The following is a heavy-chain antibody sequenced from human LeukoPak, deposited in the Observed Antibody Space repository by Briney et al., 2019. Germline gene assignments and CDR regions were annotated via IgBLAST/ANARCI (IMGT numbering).Heavy chain of an antibody. V-gene: IGHV4-59*01. CDR3: ARGLLVGNTGYYFDF. D-gene: IGHD1-26*01. Sequence: SETLSLTCTVSGGSISGYYWTWIRQPPGKGLEWVGYIYYTGDTNSRPSLKNGLTLPLDTSKRQFSLKLSSVIAADTAVYFCARGLLVGNTGYYFDFWGQGTPVTVSS. CDR1: GGSISGYY. J-gene: IGHJ4*02. CDR2: IYYTGDT.